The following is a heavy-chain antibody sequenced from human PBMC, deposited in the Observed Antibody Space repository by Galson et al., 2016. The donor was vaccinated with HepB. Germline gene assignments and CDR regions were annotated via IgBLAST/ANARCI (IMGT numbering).Heavy chain of an antibody. CDR1: GFSVSRNY. J-gene: IGHJ4*02. Sequence: SLRLSCAVSGFSVSRNYMSWVRQAPGKGLEWVSLIYSAGSTSYSDSVKGRFTISRDNSKNTLYLQMSSLRAEDTAVYYCAIWEWGLPPCWGQGTLVTVSS. CDR3: AIWEWGLPPC. CDR2: IYSAGST. D-gene: IGHD1-26*01. V-gene: IGHV3-53*01.